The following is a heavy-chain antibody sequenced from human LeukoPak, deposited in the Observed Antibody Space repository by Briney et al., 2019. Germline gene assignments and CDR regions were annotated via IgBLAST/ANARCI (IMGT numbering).Heavy chain of an antibody. D-gene: IGHD1-26*01. CDR1: GFTFSSYS. Sequence: GGPLRLSCAASGFTFSSYSMNRVRQAPGKGLEWVSYISSSSSAIYYADSVKGRFTISGDNAKNTLYLQMNSLRAEDTAVYYCARSGRGGAFDIWGHGTMVTVSS. CDR2: ISSSSSAI. J-gene: IGHJ3*02. V-gene: IGHV3-48*04. CDR3: ARSGRGGAFDI.